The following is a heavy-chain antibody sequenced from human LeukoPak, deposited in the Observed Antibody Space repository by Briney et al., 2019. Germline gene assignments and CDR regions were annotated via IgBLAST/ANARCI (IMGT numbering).Heavy chain of an antibody. CDR2: IYYSGSA. V-gene: IGHV4-59*01. CDR1: GGSISSYY. Sequence: SETLSLTCTVSGGSISSYYWSWIRQPPGKGLEWIGYIYYSGSANYNPSLKSRVTISVDTSKNQFSLKLSSVTAADTAVYYCASPHDRFDYWGQGTLVTVSS. CDR3: ASPHDRFDY. J-gene: IGHJ4*02. D-gene: IGHD1-1*01.